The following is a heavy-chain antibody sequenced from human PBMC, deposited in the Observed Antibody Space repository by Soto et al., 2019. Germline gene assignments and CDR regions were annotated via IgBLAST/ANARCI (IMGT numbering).Heavy chain of an antibody. CDR1: GFTFDDYS. Sequence: EVQLVESGGGLVQPGGSLRLSCAASGFTFDDYSMHWVRQAPGKGLEWVSSISWISGSIGYADSVKGRFTISRDNAKNSLYPQMNSLRAEDTAFYYCAKDKLERRHYYYYGMDVWGQGTTVTVSS. CDR2: ISWISGSI. D-gene: IGHD1-1*01. J-gene: IGHJ6*02. CDR3: AKDKLERRHYYYYGMDV. V-gene: IGHV3-9*01.